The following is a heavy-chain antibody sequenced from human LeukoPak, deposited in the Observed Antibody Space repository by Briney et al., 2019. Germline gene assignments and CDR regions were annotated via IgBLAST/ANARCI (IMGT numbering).Heavy chain of an antibody. J-gene: IGHJ4*02. V-gene: IGHV3-48*04. CDR1: GFTFSSYW. CDR3: ASTKRSGYSYGYYFDY. D-gene: IGHD5-18*01. CDR2: ISSSGSTI. Sequence: GGSLRLSCAASGFTFSSYWMSWVRQAPGKGLEWVSYISSSGSTIYYADSVKGRFTISRDNAKNSLYLQMNSLRAEDTAVYYCASTKRSGYSYGYYFDYWGQGTLVTVSS.